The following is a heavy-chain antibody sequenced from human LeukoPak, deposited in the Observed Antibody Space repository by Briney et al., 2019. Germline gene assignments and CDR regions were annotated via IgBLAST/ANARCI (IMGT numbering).Heavy chain of an antibody. Sequence: SETLSLTCAVYGGSFSGYYWSWIRQPPGKGLEWIGEINHSGSTNYNPSLKSRVTISVDTSKNQFSLKLSSVTAADTAVYYCARGRSYDFWSGYFDYWGQGTLVTVSS. J-gene: IGHJ4*02. V-gene: IGHV4-34*01. CDR1: GGSFSGYY. D-gene: IGHD3-3*01. CDR2: INHSGST. CDR3: ARGRSYDFWSGYFDY.